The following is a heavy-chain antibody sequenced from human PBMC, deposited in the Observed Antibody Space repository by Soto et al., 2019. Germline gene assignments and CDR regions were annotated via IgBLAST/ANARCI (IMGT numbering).Heavy chain of an antibody. J-gene: IGHJ6*02. CDR2: INHSGST. Sequence: SETLSLTCAVYGESFSGYYWSWIRQPPGKGLEWIGEINHSGSTNYNPSLNSRVTISLDTSKNQFSLKLSSVTAPDTAVYYCARVLFSGSPATQYYYYYYGMDVWGQGTTVTVSS. CDR1: GESFSGYY. CDR3: ARVLFSGSPATQYYYYYYGMDV. V-gene: IGHV4-34*01.